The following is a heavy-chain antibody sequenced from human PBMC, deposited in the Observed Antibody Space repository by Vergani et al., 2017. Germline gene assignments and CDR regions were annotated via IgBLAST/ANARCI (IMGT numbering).Heavy chain of an antibody. CDR2: TWYDGNNK. D-gene: IGHD1-14*01. Sequence: QVQLVESGGGVVQPGRSLRLSCAASGYTFNQYGMHWVRQAPGKGLEWVAVTWYDGNNKQYADSVKGRFTISRDNSKSTIYLQMNSLREEDTGVYYCARDLRLLYNRFDPWGQGTLVTVSS. CDR1: GYTFNQYG. V-gene: IGHV3-33*01. CDR3: ARDLRLLYNRFDP. J-gene: IGHJ5*02.